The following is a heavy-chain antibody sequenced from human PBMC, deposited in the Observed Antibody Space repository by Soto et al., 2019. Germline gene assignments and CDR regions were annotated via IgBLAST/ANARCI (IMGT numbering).Heavy chain of an antibody. CDR3: ARSLDY. J-gene: IGHJ4*02. CDR2: INQGGSEK. V-gene: IGHV3-7*01. CDR1: GFTFSNYY. Sequence: GGSLRLSCAASGFTFSNYYMDWVRQAPGKGLEWVANINQGGSEKHYVDSVKGRFTISRDNAKNSLYLQMSSLTAEDSALYYCARSLDYWGQGTRVTVSS.